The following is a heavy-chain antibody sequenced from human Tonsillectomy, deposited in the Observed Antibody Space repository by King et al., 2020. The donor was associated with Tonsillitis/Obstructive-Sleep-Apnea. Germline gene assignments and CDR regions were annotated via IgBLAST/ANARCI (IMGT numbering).Heavy chain of an antibody. CDR3: ARGESNYGDYSDYYYYYKDV. CDR1: GGSFSGYY. J-gene: IGHJ6*03. CDR2: INHSGST. Sequence: VQLQQWGAGLLKPSETLPLTCAVYGGSFSGYYWSWIRQPPGKGLEWIGEINHSGSTNYNPSLKIRVTISVDTSKNQFSLKLSSVTAADTAVYYCARGESNYGDYSDYYYYYKDVWGKGTTVTVSS. V-gene: IGHV4-34*01. D-gene: IGHD4-17*01.